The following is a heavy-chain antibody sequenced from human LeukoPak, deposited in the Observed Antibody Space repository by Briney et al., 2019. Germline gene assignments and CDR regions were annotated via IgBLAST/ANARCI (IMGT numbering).Heavy chain of an antibody. CDR1: GGSISSGDYY. D-gene: IGHD6-13*01. CDR2: IYYSGST. J-gene: IGHJ5*02. CDR3: ARVGSSWYGTGDCWLDP. V-gene: IGHV4-30-4*08. Sequence: SETLSLTCTVSGGSISSGDYYWSWIRQPPGEGLEWIRYIYYSGSTYYNPSLKSRVTISVDTSKNQFSLKLSSVTAADTAVYYCARVGSSWYGTGDCWLDPWGQGTLVTVSS.